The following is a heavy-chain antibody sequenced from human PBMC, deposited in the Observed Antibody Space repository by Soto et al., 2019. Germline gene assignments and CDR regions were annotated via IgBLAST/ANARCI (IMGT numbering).Heavy chain of an antibody. CDR1: GGSISSSSYY. CDR3: ARDRRDLGPQYWYFDL. D-gene: IGHD7-27*01. V-gene: IGHV4-39*07. CDR2: IYYSGST. Sequence: SETLSLTCTVSGGSISSSSYYWGWIRQPPGKGLEWIGSIYYSGSTYYNPSLKSRVTISVDTSKNQFSLKLSSVTAADTAVYYFARDRRDLGPQYWYFDLWGRGTLVTVSS. J-gene: IGHJ2*01.